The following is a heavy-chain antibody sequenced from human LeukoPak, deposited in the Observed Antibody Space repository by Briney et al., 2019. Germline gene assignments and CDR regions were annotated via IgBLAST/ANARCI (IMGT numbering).Heavy chain of an antibody. D-gene: IGHD7-27*01. J-gene: IGHJ6*02. CDR2: INPSVGST. Sequence: GASVKVSCKASGYTFTSYYMHWVRQAPRQGLEWMGIINPSVGSTSYAQKFQGRVTMTRDTSTSTVYMELSSLRSEDTAVYYCARDTTITGDAYYYYYGMDVWGQGTTVTVSS. CDR1: GYTFTSYY. V-gene: IGHV1-46*01. CDR3: ARDTTITGDAYYYYYGMDV.